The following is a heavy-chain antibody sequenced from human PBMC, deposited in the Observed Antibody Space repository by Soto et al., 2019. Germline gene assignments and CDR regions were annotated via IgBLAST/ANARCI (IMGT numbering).Heavy chain of an antibody. V-gene: IGHV4-31*03. D-gene: IGHD3-22*01. Sequence: QVQLQESGPGLVKPSQTLSLTCTVSGGSISSGGYYWSWIRQHPGKGLEWIGYISYSGSTYYNPSRESRVTISVDTSKNQFSLKLSSVTAADPAVYYCARDALSRDSMWGQGTLVTVSS. J-gene: IGHJ4*02. CDR1: GGSISSGGYY. CDR3: ARDALSRDSM. CDR2: ISYSGST.